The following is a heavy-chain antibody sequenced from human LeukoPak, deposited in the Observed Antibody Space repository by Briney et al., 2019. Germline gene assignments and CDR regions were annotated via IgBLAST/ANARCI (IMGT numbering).Heavy chain of an antibody. J-gene: IGHJ6*03. CDR2: IYTSGST. CDR3: ARVRGVEGTYNWNDRFYYYYYYMDV. D-gene: IGHD1-1*01. Sequence: PSETLSLTCTVSGGSISSGSYYWSWIRQPAGKGLEWIGRIYTSGSTNYNPSLKSRVTISVDTSKNQFSLKLSSVTAADTAVYYCARVRGVEGTYNWNDRFYYYYYYMDVWGKGTTVTISS. CDR1: GGSISSGSYY. V-gene: IGHV4-61*02.